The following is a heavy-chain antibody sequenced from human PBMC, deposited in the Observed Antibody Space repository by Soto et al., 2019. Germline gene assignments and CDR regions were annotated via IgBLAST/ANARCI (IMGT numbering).Heavy chain of an antibody. CDR3: AKSVVAVYYYGMDV. CDR2: ISGSGGST. D-gene: IGHD2-15*01. V-gene: IGHV3-23*01. CDR1: GFTFSSYA. J-gene: IGHJ6*02. Sequence: GGSLRLSCAASGFTFSSYAMSWVRQAPGKGLEWVSAISGSGGSTYYADSVKGRFTISRDNSKNTLYLQMNSLRAEDTAVYYCAKSVVAVYYYGMDVWGQGTTVTVSS.